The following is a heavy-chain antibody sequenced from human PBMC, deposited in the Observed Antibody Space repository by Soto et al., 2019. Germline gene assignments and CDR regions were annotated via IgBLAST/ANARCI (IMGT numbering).Heavy chain of an antibody. J-gene: IGHJ6*02. CDR3: ARVRYCSSTSCYNGRAYYYGMDV. CDR1: GGTFSSYA. V-gene: IGHV1-69*13. CDR2: IIPIFGTA. Sequence: ASVKVSCKASGGTFSSYAISWVRQAPGQGLEWMGGIIPIFGTANYAQKFQGRVTITADESTSTAYMELSSLRSEDTAVYYCARVRYCSSTSCYNGRAYYYGMDVWGQGTTVTVSS. D-gene: IGHD2-2*02.